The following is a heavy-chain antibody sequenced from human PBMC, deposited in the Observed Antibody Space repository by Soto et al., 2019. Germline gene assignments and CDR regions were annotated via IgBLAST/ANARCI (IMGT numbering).Heavy chain of an antibody. J-gene: IGHJ4*02. CDR1: GFNFDNYG. CDR3: AKDRVGGTFYTPLGF. D-gene: IGHD1-7*01. Sequence: PGGSLRLSCQASGFNFDNYGMHWVRQAPGKGLEWVAVITYDGINKYYADSVKGRFTISRDNSKNTLSLHLNTLKPEDTAVYHCAKDRVGGTFYTPLGFWGQGTLVPVCS. V-gene: IGHV3-30*18. CDR2: ITYDGINK.